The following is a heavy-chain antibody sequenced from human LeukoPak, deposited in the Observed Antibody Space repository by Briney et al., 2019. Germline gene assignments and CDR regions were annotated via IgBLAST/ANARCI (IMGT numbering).Heavy chain of an antibody. D-gene: IGHD1-26*01. V-gene: IGHV3-21*01. J-gene: IGHJ3*02. CDR3: ARYGRYRAFDI. CDR1: GFTFSSYD. Sequence: GGSLRLSCAASGFTFSSYDMNWVRQAPGKGLEWVSSISTSSSYIDYADSVQGRFTISRDNAKNTIYLQMNSLRAEDTAVYYCARYGRYRAFDIWGPGTVVTVSS. CDR2: ISTSSSYI.